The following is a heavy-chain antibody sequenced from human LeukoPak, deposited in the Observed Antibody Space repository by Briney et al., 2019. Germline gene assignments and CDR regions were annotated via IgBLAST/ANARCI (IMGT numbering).Heavy chain of an antibody. J-gene: IGHJ4*02. CDR2: ISSSSSYI. D-gene: IGHD3-22*01. CDR3: AREGYYDSSGYYYFKPFDY. CDR1: GFTFSSYS. V-gene: IGHV3-21*01. Sequence: GGSLRLSCAASGFTFSSYSMNWVRQAPGKGLEWVSSISSSSSYIYYADSVKGRFTISRDNAKNSLDLQMNSLRAEDTAVYYCAREGYYDSSGYYYFKPFDYWGEKTLVTVSS.